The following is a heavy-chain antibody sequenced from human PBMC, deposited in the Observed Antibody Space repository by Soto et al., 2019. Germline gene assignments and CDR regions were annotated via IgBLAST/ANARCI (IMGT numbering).Heavy chain of an antibody. D-gene: IGHD3-3*01. J-gene: IGHJ6*03. CDR1: GFTFNTYN. CDR2: ISSSSSYI. V-gene: IGHV3-21*01. Sequence: GGSLRLSCAASGFTFNTYNMNWVRQAPGKGLEWVSSISSSSSYIYYADSVKGRFTISRDNAKNSLYLQMNSLRAEDTAVYYCARDLSGVGLRMDVWGKGTTVTVSS. CDR3: ARDLSGVGLRMDV.